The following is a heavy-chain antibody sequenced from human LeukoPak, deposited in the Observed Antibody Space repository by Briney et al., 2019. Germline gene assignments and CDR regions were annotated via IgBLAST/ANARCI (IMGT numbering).Heavy chain of an antibody. J-gene: IGHJ4*02. CDR3: ARAPRDYGAYGSLLY. Sequence: ASVKVSCKASGYTFTGYYMHWVRQAPGQGLELMGWINPNTGGTNFAHRFQGRVTMTRDTSINTAYMELSGLRSDDTAMYYCARAPRDYGAYGSLLYWGQGTLVTVSS. CDR1: GYTFTGYY. CDR2: INPNTGGT. D-gene: IGHD4-17*01. V-gene: IGHV1-2*02.